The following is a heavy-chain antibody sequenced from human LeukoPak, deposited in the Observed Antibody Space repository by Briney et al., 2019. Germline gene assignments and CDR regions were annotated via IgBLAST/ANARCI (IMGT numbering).Heavy chain of an antibody. CDR1: GFTFSSYS. CDR2: ISSSSSYI. V-gene: IGHV3-21*01. CDR3: ARDKQKQQLDNLDY. D-gene: IGHD6-13*01. J-gene: IGHJ4*02. Sequence: GGSLRLSCAASGFTFSSYSMNWVRQAPGKGLEWVSSISSSSSYIYYADSVKGRFTISRDNAKNSLCLQMNSLRAEDTAVYYCARDKQKQQLDNLDYWGQGTLVTVSS.